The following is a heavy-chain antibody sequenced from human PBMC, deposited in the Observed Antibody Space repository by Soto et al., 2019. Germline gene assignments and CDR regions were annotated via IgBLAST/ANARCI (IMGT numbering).Heavy chain of an antibody. J-gene: IGHJ4*02. CDR1: GFTFSSYG. Sequence: QVQLVESGGGVVQPGRSLRLSCAASGFTFSSYGMHWVRQAPGKGLEWVAVISYDGSNKYYADSVKGRFTISRDNSKNTLYLQMNSLRAEDTAVYYCAKVWFSGDYDDYWGQGTLVTVSA. D-gene: IGHD4-17*01. CDR2: ISYDGSNK. CDR3: AKVWFSGDYDDY. V-gene: IGHV3-30*18.